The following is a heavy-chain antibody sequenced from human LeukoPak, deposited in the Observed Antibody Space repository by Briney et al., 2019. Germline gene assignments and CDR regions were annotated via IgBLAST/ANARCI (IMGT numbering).Heavy chain of an antibody. J-gene: IGHJ5*02. D-gene: IGHD4-17*01. CDR3: TKLNSDYGAFP. CDR2: IKSKTDGGTT. V-gene: IGHV3-15*01. CDR1: GFIFNSAW. Sequence: GGSLRLSCTASGFIFNSAWMTWVRQVPGKGLEWVGRIKSKTDGGTTDYAAPVKGRFTISRDDSKNTLYLQMNSLKTEDTAVYYCTKLNSDYGAFPWGQGTLVTVSS.